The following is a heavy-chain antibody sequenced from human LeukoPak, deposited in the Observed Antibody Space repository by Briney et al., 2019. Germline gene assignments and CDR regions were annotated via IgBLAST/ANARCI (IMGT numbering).Heavy chain of an antibody. CDR1: GFTFSSYA. CDR2: IRGSGVTT. Sequence: GGSLRLSCAASGFTFSSYAMNWVRQAPGKGLEWVSVIRGSGVTTYYADSVKGRFTISRDNSNNTLYLQMNSLRAEDTAVYDCAKAGFWSGYYYSNWGQGTLVTVSS. CDR3: AKAGFWSGYYYSN. D-gene: IGHD3-3*01. J-gene: IGHJ4*02. V-gene: IGHV3-23*01.